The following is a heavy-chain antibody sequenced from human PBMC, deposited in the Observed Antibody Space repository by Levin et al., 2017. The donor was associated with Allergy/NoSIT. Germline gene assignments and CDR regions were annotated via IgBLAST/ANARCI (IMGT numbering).Heavy chain of an antibody. CDR1: GFTFSTYG. J-gene: IGHJ4*02. CDR2: ISYDGSNT. V-gene: IGHV3-30*03. CDR3: ARGLYLAVAGYQLDY. D-gene: IGHD6-19*01. Sequence: GESLKISCAASGFTFSTYGMHWVRQAPGKGLEWVAVISYDGSNTYYADSVKGRFTISRDNSKNTLYLQMNSLRAEDTAVYYCARGLYLAVAGYQLDYWGQGTLVTVSS.